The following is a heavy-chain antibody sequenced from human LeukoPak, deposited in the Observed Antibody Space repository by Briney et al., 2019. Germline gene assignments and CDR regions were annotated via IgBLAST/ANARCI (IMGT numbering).Heavy chain of an antibody. Sequence: PGGSLRLSCAASGFTFSNYGMHWVRQAPGKGLEWVAFIRYDGSNKYYADSVKGRFTISRDNSKNTLYLQMNSLRAEDTAVYYCAKDVAARPYYYYYYYMDVWGKGTTVTISS. J-gene: IGHJ6*03. D-gene: IGHD6-6*01. CDR2: IRYDGSNK. V-gene: IGHV3-30*02. CDR1: GFTFSNYG. CDR3: AKDVAARPYYYYYYYMDV.